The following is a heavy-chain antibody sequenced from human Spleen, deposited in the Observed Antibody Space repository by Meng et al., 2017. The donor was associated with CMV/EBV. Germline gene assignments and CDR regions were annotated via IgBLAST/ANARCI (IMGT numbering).Heavy chain of an antibody. CDR2: INPNSGGT. CDR3: ARDRHSRSGTYDFWSGYSYYYYGMDV. V-gene: IGHV1-2*02. Sequence: ASVKVSCKASGYTFTGYYMHWVRQAPGQGLEWMGWINPNSGGTNYAQKFQGRVTMTRNTSISTAYMELSRLRSDDTAVYYCARDRHSRSGTYDFWSGYSYYYYGMDVWGQGTTVTVSS. D-gene: IGHD3-3*01. J-gene: IGHJ6*02. CDR1: GYTFTGYY.